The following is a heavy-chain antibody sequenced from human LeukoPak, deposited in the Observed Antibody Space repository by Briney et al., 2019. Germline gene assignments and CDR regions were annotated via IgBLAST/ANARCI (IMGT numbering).Heavy chain of an antibody. D-gene: IGHD1-14*01. CDR2: ISRDGSDK. CDR1: GFTFSHYG. J-gene: IGHJ5*02. CDR3: AKGSGINHYHWIDP. V-gene: IGHV3-30*18. Sequence: PGRSLRLSCAASGFTFSHYGMHWVRQTPGKGLEWVAFISRDGSDKYYADSVKGRFTISRDNSKNTLYLQMDSLRAEDTALYYCAKGSGINHYHWIDPWGQGTPVTVSS.